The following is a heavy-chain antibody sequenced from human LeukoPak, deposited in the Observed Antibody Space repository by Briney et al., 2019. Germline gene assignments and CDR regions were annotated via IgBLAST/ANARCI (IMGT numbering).Heavy chain of an antibody. CDR2: INHSGST. CDR1: GGSSSGYY. CDR3: ARVVVVTAIRRWFDY. D-gene: IGHD2-21*02. Sequence: SETLSLTCAVYGGSSSGYYWSWIRQPPGKGLEWIGEINHSGSTNYNPSLKSRVTISVDTSKNQFSLKLSSVTAADTAVYYCARVVVVTAIRRWFDYWGQGTLVTVSS. V-gene: IGHV4-34*01. J-gene: IGHJ4*02.